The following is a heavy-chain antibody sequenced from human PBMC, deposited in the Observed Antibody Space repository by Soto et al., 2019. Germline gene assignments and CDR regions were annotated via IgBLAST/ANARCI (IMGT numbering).Heavy chain of an antibody. Sequence: PAKASCKASRYRFTSYALSWARQATGQGLEWMGWISAYNGNTNYAQKLQGRVTMTTDTSTSTAYMELRSLRSDDTAVYYCARVTSRYYDFWTLDYWGQGTLVTVSS. J-gene: IGHJ4*02. CDR3: ARVTSRYYDFWTLDY. CDR2: ISAYNGNT. CDR1: RYRFTSYA. D-gene: IGHD3-3*01. V-gene: IGHV1-18*01.